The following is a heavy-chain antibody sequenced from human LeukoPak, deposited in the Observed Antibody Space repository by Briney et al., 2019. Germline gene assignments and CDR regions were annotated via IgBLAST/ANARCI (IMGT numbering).Heavy chain of an antibody. V-gene: IGHV1-69*05. CDR3: ARGILSVMVRGVKRANYYMDV. CDR2: IIPIFGTA. J-gene: IGHJ6*03. Sequence: ASVKVSCKASGGTFSSYAISWVRQAPGQGLEWMGGIIPIFGTANYAQKFQGRVTITTDESTSTAYMELSSLRSEDTAVYYCARGILSVMVRGVKRANYYMDVWGKGTTVTVSS. CDR1: GGTFSSYA. D-gene: IGHD3-10*01.